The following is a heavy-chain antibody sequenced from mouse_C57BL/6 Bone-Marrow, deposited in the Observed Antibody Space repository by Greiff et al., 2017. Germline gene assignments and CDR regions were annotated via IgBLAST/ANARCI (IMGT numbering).Heavy chain of an antibody. CDR1: GFSLTSYG. D-gene: IGHD2-2*01. Sequence: VKVEESGPGLVAPSQSLSITCTVSGFSLTSYGVHWVRQPPGKGLEWLVVIWSDGSTTYNSALKSRLSISKDNSKSQVFLKMNSLQTDDTAMYYWARQDYGYDGFAYWGQGTLVTVSA. J-gene: IGHJ3*01. CDR2: IWSDGST. CDR3: ARQDYGYDGFAY. V-gene: IGHV2-6-1*01.